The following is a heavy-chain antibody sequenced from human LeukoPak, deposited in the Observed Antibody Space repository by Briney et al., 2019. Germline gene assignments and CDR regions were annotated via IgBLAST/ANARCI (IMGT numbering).Heavy chain of an antibody. CDR2: IYSGGST. D-gene: IGHD6-6*01. J-gene: IGHJ5*02. CDR1: GFTVSSNY. CDR3: ARGGWSIAAGGWFDP. Sequence: PGGSLRLSCAASGFTVSSNYMSWVRQAPGKGLEWVSVIYSGGSTYYADSVKGRFTISRHNSKNTLYLQMNSLRAEDTAVYYCARGGWSIAAGGWFDPWGQGTLVTVSS. V-gene: IGHV3-53*04.